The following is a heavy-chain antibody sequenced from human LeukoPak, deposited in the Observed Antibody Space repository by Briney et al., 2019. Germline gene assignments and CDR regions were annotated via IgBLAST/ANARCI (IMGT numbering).Heavy chain of an antibody. Sequence: GGSLRLSCAASGFTFSNHWMSWVRQAPGKGLEWVANINPDGRTKHYVDSVTGRFAISRANAKNSLYLQMDSLRADDTAVYYCARDCCASGSHDSWGQGTQVTVSP. V-gene: IGHV3-7*01. CDR3: ARDCCASGSHDS. D-gene: IGHD3-10*01. CDR2: INPDGRTK. CDR1: GFTFSNHW. J-gene: IGHJ4*02.